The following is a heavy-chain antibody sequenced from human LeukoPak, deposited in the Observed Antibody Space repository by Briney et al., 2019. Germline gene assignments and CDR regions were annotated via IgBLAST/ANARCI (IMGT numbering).Heavy chain of an antibody. CDR1: GFTFSSYV. V-gene: IGHV3-23*01. Sequence: PGGSLRLSCAASGFTFSSYVMSWVRQAPGKGLEWVSGISGSGGSTHYADSVKGRFTISRDNSKNTLYLQMNSLRAEDTAVYYCAKSASLWFGDSSDYWGQGTLVTVSS. J-gene: IGHJ4*02. CDR2: ISGSGGST. CDR3: AKSASLWFGDSSDY. D-gene: IGHD3-10*01.